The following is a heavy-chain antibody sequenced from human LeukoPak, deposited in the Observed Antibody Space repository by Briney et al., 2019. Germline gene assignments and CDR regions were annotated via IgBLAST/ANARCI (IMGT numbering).Heavy chain of an antibody. V-gene: IGHV3-7*01. CDR3: ARVRGGYNWHAFDI. Sequence: GGSLRLSCAVSGFTFSSHWMSWVRQAPGKGLEWVANIKQDGSEKYYVDSVKGRFTISRDNAKNSLYLQMNSLRAEDTAVYYCARVRGGYNWHAFDIWGQGTMVTVSS. D-gene: IGHD5-24*01. CDR1: GFTFSSHW. J-gene: IGHJ3*02. CDR2: IKQDGSEK.